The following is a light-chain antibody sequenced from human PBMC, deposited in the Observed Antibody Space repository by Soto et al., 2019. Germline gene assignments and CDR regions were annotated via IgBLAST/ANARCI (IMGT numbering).Light chain of an antibody. CDR3: QHSYSTPPRT. J-gene: IGKJ1*01. CDR2: AAS. Sequence: DIQMTQSPSSLSASVGDRVTITCRASQSISSYLNWYQQKPGKAPMLLIYAASSLQSEVPSRFSGSGSGTDFTLTISSLQPEDFPNYYCQHSYSTPPRTFGQGTKVEIK. V-gene: IGKV1-39*01. CDR1: QSISSY.